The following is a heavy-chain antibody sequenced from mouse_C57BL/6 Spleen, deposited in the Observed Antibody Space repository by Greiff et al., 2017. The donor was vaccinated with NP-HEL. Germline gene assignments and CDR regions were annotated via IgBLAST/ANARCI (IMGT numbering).Heavy chain of an antibody. D-gene: IGHD2-5*01. V-gene: IGHV1-69*01. CDR3: ARKGGSNYGEGYYFDY. CDR2: IDPSDSYT. Sequence: VQLQQPGAELVMPGASVKLSCKASGYTFTSYWMHWVKQRPGQGLEWIGEIDPSDSYTNYNQKFKGKSTLTVDKSSSTAYMQLSSLTSEDSAVYYCARKGGSNYGEGYYFDYWGQGTTLTVSS. CDR1: GYTFTSYW. J-gene: IGHJ2*01.